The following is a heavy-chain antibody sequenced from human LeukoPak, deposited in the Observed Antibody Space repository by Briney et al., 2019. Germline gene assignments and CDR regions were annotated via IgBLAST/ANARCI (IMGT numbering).Heavy chain of an antibody. CDR1: GYTFTSYD. CDR3: ARGVVVPAAPHNNWFDP. J-gene: IGHJ5*02. D-gene: IGHD2-2*01. V-gene: IGHV1-8*01. CDR2: MNPNSGNT. Sequence: ASVKVSCKASGYTFTSYDINWMRQATGQGLEWMGWMNPNSGNTGYARKFQGRVTMTRNTSISTAYMELSSLRSEDTAVYYCARGVVVPAAPHNNWFDPWGQGTLVTVSS.